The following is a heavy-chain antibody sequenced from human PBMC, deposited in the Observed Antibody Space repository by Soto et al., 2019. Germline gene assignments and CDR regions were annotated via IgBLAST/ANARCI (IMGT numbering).Heavy chain of an antibody. CDR2: IYYSGST. Sequence: PSETLSLTCTVSGGSISSYYWSWIRQPPGRGLEWIGYIYYSGSTNYNPSLKSRVTISVDTSKNQFSLKLSSVTAADTAVYYCARYPIWSGYYIDYWGQGTLVTVSS. CDR3: ARYPIWSGYYIDY. J-gene: IGHJ4*02. CDR1: GGSISSYY. D-gene: IGHD3-3*01. V-gene: IGHV4-59*01.